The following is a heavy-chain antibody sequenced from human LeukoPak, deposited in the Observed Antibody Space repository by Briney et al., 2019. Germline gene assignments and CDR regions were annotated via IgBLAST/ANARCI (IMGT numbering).Heavy chain of an antibody. Sequence: GGSLRLSCVASGFSLSNNGMHWVRQAPGKGLEWVAVLWSDASNRYYADSVKGRFTISRDISKNTLYLQMTSLRVEDTAVYYCAREDWGSTGHSFGYWGQGTLVTVSS. CDR3: AREDWGSTGHSFGY. CDR1: GFSLSNNG. V-gene: IGHV3-33*01. J-gene: IGHJ4*02. D-gene: IGHD7-27*01. CDR2: LWSDASNR.